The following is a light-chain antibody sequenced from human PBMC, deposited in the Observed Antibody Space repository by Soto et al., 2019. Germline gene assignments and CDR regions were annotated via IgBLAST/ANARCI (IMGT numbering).Light chain of an antibody. CDR2: DAS. V-gene: IGKV1-5*01. Sequence: DIQMTQSPSTLSASVGDSVTITCRASQIITRWLAWYQQRPGRAPKLLIFDASTLESGVPSRFSGSGSGTEFTLTISSLQPDDFATYYCQQYNSYLTFGGGTKVDIK. J-gene: IGKJ4*01. CDR3: QQYNSYLT. CDR1: QIITRW.